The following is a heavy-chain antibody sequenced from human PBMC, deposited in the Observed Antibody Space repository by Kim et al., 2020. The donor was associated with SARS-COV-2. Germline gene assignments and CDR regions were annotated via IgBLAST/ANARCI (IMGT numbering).Heavy chain of an antibody. D-gene: IGHD6-13*01. CDR3: AKDKQQLVRNWFDP. J-gene: IGHJ5*02. V-gene: IGHV3-23*01. Sequence: ADPVKGRFTIPGDKSKNTLYLKMNSLRAEDTAVYYCAKDKQQLVRNWFDPWGQGTLVTVSS.